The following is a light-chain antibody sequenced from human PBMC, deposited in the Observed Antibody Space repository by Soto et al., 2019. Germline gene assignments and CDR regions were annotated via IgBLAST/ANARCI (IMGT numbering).Light chain of an antibody. Sequence: QSVLTQPPSASGTPGQWVTISCSGGSSNVGSNTVNWYQQLPGTAPRLLINTDNQRPSGVPDRFSGSKSGASASLAISGLHSEDEAFYYCAVWDDSLSGPVFGGGTKVTVL. J-gene: IGLJ2*01. V-gene: IGLV1-44*01. CDR1: SSNVGSNT. CDR3: AVWDDSLSGPV. CDR2: TDN.